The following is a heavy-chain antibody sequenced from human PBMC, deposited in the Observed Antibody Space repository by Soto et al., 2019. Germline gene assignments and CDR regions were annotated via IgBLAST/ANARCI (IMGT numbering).Heavy chain of an antibody. Sequence: PSETLSLTCTVSGGSVSSGSYYWSWIRQPPGKGLEWIGYIYYSGSTNYNPSLKSRVTISVDTSKNQFSLKLSSVTAADTAVYYCARGEQIDYDFWSGYYRGLDYWGQGTLVTVSS. J-gene: IGHJ4*02. D-gene: IGHD3-3*01. CDR3: ARGEQIDYDFWSGYYRGLDY. V-gene: IGHV4-61*01. CDR2: IYYSGST. CDR1: GGSVSSGSYY.